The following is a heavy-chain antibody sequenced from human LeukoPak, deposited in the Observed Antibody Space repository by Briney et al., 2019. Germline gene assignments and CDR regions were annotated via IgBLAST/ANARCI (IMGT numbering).Heavy chain of an antibody. D-gene: IGHD3-22*01. V-gene: IGHV4-59*08. CDR3: ARHYRGGYDSSGYYFDY. Sequence: SETLSLTCTVSGGSISSYYWSWIRQPPGKGLEWIGYIYYSGSTNYNPSLKSRVTISVDTSKNQFSLKLSSVTAADTAVYYCARHYRGGYDSSGYYFDYWGQGTLVTVAS. CDR1: GGSISSYY. CDR2: IYYSGST. J-gene: IGHJ4*02.